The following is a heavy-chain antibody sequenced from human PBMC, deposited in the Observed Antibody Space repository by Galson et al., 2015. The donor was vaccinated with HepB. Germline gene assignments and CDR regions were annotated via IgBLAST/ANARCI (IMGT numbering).Heavy chain of an antibody. Sequence: SVKVSCKASGYTFTTYGISWVRQAPGQGLEWMGWISTYNGNTNYVQKFQGRVTMTTDTSTSTAYMELRSLRSDDTAVYYCAREAVRELQGSDAFDIWGQGTMVTVSS. D-gene: IGHD1-26*01. CDR3: AREAVRELQGSDAFDI. CDR1: GYTFTTYG. J-gene: IGHJ3*02. CDR2: ISTYNGNT. V-gene: IGHV1-18*01.